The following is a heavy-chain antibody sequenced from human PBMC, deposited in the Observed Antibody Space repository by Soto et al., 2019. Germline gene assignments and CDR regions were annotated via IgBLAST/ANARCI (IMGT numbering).Heavy chain of an antibody. CDR1: GYTLSNNG. D-gene: IGHD6-6*01. J-gene: IGHJ6*02. Sequence: ASVKVSCKVSGYTLSNNGLSWVRQAPGQRFEWLGWISTDNGRTNYAQKFRGRVSMTTDTSTGTAYMELTNLRSDDTAVYYCVRDDGGLVRYYYHGWDVWGQGTTVTVSS. V-gene: IGHV1-18*04. CDR2: ISTDNGRT. CDR3: VRDDGGLVRYYYHGWDV.